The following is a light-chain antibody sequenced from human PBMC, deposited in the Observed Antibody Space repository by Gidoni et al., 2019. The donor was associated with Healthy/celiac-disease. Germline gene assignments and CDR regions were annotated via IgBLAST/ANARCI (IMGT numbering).Light chain of an antibody. J-gene: IGKJ4*01. CDR1: RSVSSN. V-gene: IGKV3-15*01. CDR2: GAS. CDR3: QQYNNWPLT. Sequence: EIVMTQSPATLSVSPGERATLSCRASRSVSSNLAWYQQKPGQAPRLLIYGASTRATGIPARFSGSGSGTEFTLTISSLQSEDFAVYYCQQYNNWPLTFXGXTKVEIK.